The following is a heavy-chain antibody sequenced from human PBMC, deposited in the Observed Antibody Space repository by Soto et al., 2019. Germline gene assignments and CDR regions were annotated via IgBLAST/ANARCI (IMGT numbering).Heavy chain of an antibody. D-gene: IGHD2-8*01. Sequence: QVQLVESGGGVVQPGRSLRLSCAASGFTFSSYGMHWVRQAPGKGLEWVAVISYDGSNKYYADSVKGRFTISRDNSKNTLYLQMNSLRAEDTAVYYCAKVFSPFMVMVYAIDYWGQGTLVTVSS. V-gene: IGHV3-30*18. CDR3: AKVFSPFMVMVYAIDY. CDR2: ISYDGSNK. CDR1: GFTFSSYG. J-gene: IGHJ4*02.